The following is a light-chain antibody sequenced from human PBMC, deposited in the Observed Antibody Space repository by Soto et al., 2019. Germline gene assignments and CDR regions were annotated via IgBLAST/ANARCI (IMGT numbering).Light chain of an antibody. V-gene: IGKV3-11*01. CDR1: QSVSSY. CDR3: QQRSKWPPEVT. Sequence: EIVLTQSPATLSLSPGERATLSCRASQSVSSYLAWYQQKPGQAPRLLXXDASNRATGISARFSGSGSGTDFTLTISSLEPEDFAVYYCQQRSKWPPEVTFGPGTRLEIK. J-gene: IGKJ5*01. CDR2: DAS.